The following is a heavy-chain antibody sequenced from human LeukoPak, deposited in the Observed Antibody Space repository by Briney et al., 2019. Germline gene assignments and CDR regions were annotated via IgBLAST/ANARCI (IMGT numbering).Heavy chain of an antibody. V-gene: IGHV1-8*01. D-gene: IGHD3-3*01. CDR2: MNPNSGNT. Sequence: ASVEVSCKASGYTFTSYDINWERQATGQGLEWMGWMNPNSGNTGYAQKFQGRVTMTRNTSISTAYMELSRLRSEDTAVYYCARATYYDFWSGYYITGREDFDYWGQGTLVTVSS. CDR3: ARATYYDFWSGYYITGREDFDY. CDR1: GYTFTSYD. J-gene: IGHJ4*02.